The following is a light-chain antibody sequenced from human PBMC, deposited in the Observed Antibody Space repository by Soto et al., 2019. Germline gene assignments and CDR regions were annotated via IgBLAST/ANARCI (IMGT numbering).Light chain of an antibody. J-gene: IGLJ3*02. CDR3: PSYVDSSPGV. CDR2: DVT. CDR1: SSDFGAYNY. V-gene: IGLV2-11*01. Sequence: QSALTQPRSVSGSPGQSVTISCTGTSSDFGAYNYVSWYQQHPGKAPKLMIYDVTERPSGVPDRFSGSKSGYTASLTISGPQADEEVDYSSPSYVDSSPGVSGGGTKPPVL.